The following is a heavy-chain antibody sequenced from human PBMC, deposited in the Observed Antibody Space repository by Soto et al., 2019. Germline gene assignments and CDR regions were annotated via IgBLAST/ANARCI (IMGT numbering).Heavy chain of an antibody. CDR3: ARVLTYSGTYPFDH. CDR2: IYYSGRT. CDR1: GGSISTGEYY. J-gene: IGHJ4*02. V-gene: IGHV4-30-4*01. D-gene: IGHD1-26*01. Sequence: SETLSLTCTVSGGSISTGEYYWSWIRQPPGKGLECIGYIYYSGRTYYNPSLKSRVTISIDTSKNQFSLKLSSVTAADTAVYYCARVLTYSGTYPFDHWGQGSLVTSPQ.